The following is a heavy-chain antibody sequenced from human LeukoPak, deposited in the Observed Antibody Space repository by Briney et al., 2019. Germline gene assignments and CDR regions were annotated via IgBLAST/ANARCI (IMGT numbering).Heavy chain of an antibody. CDR3: ARGAYYDSSGRFDY. CDR2: INPISGGT. Sequence: ASVKVSCKASGYTFTGYYMHWVRQAPGQGLGWMGGINPISGGTNYAQKFQGRVTITRYTSTSTASMELSRLRSDDTAVYYCARGAYYDSSGRFDYWGQGTLVTVSS. D-gene: IGHD3-22*01. CDR1: GYTFTGYY. V-gene: IGHV1-2*02. J-gene: IGHJ4*02.